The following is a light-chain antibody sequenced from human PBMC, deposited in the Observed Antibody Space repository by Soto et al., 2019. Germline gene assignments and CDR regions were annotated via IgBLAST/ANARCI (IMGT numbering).Light chain of an antibody. CDR3: QQYDTSPWT. CDR2: DAS. J-gene: IGKJ1*01. CDR1: QSLSTNY. V-gene: IGKV3-20*01. Sequence: EIVLTQSPGTLSLSPGERATLSCGTSQSLSTNYLAWYQQKPGQAPRLLIYDASSRATGIPDRFSGSGSGTDFTLTISRLEPEDFALYFCQQYDTSPWTFGQGTEVDIK.